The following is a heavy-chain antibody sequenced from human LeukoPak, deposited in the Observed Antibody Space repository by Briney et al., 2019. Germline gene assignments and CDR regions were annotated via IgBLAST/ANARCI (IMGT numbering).Heavy chain of an antibody. CDR1: GLTFNKYW. J-gene: IGHJ1*01. CDR2: IKQDGSEK. Sequence: GGSLRLSCEASGLTFNKYWMTWVRQAPGKGLEWVANIKQDGSEKNYVDSVKGRFTISRDNAKNSLSLRMNSLSAGDTAVYYCATGYSCGWYFYFQHWGQGSLVSVSS. D-gene: IGHD6-19*01. CDR3: ATGYSCGWYFYFQH. V-gene: IGHV3-7*01.